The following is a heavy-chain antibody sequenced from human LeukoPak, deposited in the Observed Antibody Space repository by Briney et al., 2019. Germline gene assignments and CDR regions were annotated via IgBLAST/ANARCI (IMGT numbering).Heavy chain of an antibody. CDR3: AKEAVKPSDSSGWSEPFFDY. CDR2: IYSGGST. J-gene: IGHJ4*02. Sequence: GGSLRLSCAASEFSVGSNYMTWVRQAPGKGLEWVSLIYSGGSTYYADSVKGRFTISRDNSKNTLYLQMNSLRAEDTAVYYCAKEAVKPSDSSGWSEPFFDYWGQGTLVTVSS. D-gene: IGHD6-19*01. V-gene: IGHV3-66*01. CDR1: EFSVGSNY.